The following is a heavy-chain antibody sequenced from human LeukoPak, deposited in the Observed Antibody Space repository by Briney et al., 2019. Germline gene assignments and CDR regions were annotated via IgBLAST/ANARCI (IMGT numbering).Heavy chain of an antibody. Sequence: PGGSLRVSCAASGFTFSNYAMSWVRQAPGKGLEWVSSISSSSSYIYYADSVKGRFTISRDNAKNSLYLQMNSLRAEDTAVYYCARDLLTNDYWGQGTLVTVSS. CDR3: ARDLLTNDY. CDR2: ISSSSSYI. V-gene: IGHV3-21*01. J-gene: IGHJ4*02. D-gene: IGHD4/OR15-4a*01. CDR1: GFTFSNYA.